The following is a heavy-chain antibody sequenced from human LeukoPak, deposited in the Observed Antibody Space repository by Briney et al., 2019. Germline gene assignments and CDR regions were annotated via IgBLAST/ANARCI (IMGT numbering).Heavy chain of an antibody. CDR2: ISGSSGGT. J-gene: IGHJ4*02. CDR3: AKEGRGNAVDY. D-gene: IGHD1-1*01. CDR1: GFTFSSYG. Sequence: GGSLRLSCAASGFTFSSYGMSWVRQAPGKGLEWVSSISGSSGGTYYANSVKGRFTISRDNSKDTLYLQMNSLRAEDTAVYYCAKEGRGNAVDYWGQGTLVTVSS. V-gene: IGHV3-23*01.